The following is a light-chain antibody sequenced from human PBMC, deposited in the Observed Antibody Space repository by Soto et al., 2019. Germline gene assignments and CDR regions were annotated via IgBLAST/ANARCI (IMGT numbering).Light chain of an antibody. CDR1: SSDVGCYNY. Sequence: QSALAQPPSASGSPGQSVTISCTGTSSDVGCYNYVSWYQQQPGKAPKLIISEVSKRPSGVPDRFSGSKSGNTASLTVSGLQAEDEAHYYCTSHAGSNNYVFGTGTKVTVL. V-gene: IGLV2-8*01. CDR2: EVS. J-gene: IGLJ1*01. CDR3: TSHAGSNNYV.